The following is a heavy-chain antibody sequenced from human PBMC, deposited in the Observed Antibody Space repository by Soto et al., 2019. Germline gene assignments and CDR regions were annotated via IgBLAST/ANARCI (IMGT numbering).Heavy chain of an antibody. CDR3: ARSMKYYYDSSGYDY. CDR2: IYYSGST. D-gene: IGHD3-22*01. J-gene: IGHJ4*02. V-gene: IGHV4-31*03. CDR1: GVSISSGGYY. Sequence: QVQLQESGPGLVKPSQTLSLTCTVSGVSISSGGYYWSCIRQHPGKGLEWIGYIYYSGSTYYNPSLKSRVTISVDTSKNQFSLKLSSVTAADTAVYYCARSMKYYYDSSGYDYWGQGTLVTVSS.